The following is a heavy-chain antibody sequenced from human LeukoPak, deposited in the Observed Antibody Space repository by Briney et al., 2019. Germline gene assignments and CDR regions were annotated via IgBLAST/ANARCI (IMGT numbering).Heavy chain of an antibody. CDR2: IKQDGSEK. CDR1: GFTFSSYW. Sequence: QPGGSVRLSCAASGFTFSSYWMSWVRQAPGKGLEWVANIKQDGSEKYYVDSVKGRFTISRDNAKNSLYLQMNSLRAEDTAVYYCARDPRVLLWFGELNYFDYWGQGTLVTVSS. V-gene: IGHV3-7*01. D-gene: IGHD3-10*01. CDR3: ARDPRVLLWFGELNYFDY. J-gene: IGHJ4*02.